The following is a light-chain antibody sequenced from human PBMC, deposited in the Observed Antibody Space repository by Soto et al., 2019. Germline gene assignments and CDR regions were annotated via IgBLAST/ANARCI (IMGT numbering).Light chain of an antibody. CDR2: EVS. CDR3: SSYTSSSTLV. CDR1: RSDVGGYNY. J-gene: IGLJ1*01. V-gene: IGLV2-14*01. Sequence: QSALTQPAFVSGSLGQSITISCTGTRSDVGGYNYVSWYQQHPGKAPKLMIYEVSNRPSGVSNRFSGSKSGNTASLTISGLQAEDEADYYCSSYTSSSTLVFGTGTKVTAL.